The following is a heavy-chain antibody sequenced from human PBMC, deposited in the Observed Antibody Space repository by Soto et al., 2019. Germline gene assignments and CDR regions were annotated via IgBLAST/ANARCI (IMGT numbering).Heavy chain of an antibody. CDR1: GFTFSSYA. Sequence: GGSLRLSCAASGFTFSSYAMSWVRQAPGKGLEWVSAISGSGGSTYYADSVKGRFTISRDNSKNTLYPQMNSLRAEDTAVYYCAKDFTPDDYSGYWGQGTLVTVSS. J-gene: IGHJ4*02. CDR2: ISGSGGST. CDR3: AKDFTPDDYSGY. V-gene: IGHV3-23*01.